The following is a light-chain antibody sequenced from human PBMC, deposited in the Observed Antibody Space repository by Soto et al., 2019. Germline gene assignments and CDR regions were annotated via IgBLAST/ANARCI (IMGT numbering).Light chain of an antibody. CDR3: QKYNSYLWT. Sequence: DIQITQSPSTLSASVGDRVTITCRASQSISSWLAWYQQKPGKAPKLLIYDASSLESGVPSRFSGSGSGTEFTLTISSLQPDDFATYYCQKYNSYLWTFGQGTKVDI. J-gene: IGKJ1*01. V-gene: IGKV1-5*01. CDR1: QSISSW. CDR2: DAS.